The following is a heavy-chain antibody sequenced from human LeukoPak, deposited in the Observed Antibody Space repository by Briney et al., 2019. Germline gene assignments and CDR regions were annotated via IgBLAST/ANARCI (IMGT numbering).Heavy chain of an antibody. V-gene: IGHV3-30*18. D-gene: IGHD5-24*01. CDR3: AKPLEMATIWDAFDI. J-gene: IGHJ3*02. CDR1: GFTFSSYG. Sequence: PGGPLRLSCAASGFTFSSYGMHWVRQAPGKGLEWVAVISYDGSNKYYADSVKGRFTISRDNSKNTLYLQMNSLRAEDTAVYYCAKPLEMATIWDAFDIWGQGTMVTVSS. CDR2: ISYDGSNK.